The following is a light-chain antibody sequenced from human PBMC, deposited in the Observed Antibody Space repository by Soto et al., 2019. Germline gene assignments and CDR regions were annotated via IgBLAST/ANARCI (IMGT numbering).Light chain of an antibody. V-gene: IGKV1-5*01. CDR1: QSISSW. CDR3: QQYNSYWT. CDR2: DAS. J-gene: IGKJ1*01. Sequence: DIQMTQSPSTLSASVGDRVTITCRASQSISSWLAWYQQEPGKAPKLLIYDASSLESGVPSRFSGSGSGTEFTLTISSLQPGDFATYYCQQYNSYWTFGQGTKVDIK.